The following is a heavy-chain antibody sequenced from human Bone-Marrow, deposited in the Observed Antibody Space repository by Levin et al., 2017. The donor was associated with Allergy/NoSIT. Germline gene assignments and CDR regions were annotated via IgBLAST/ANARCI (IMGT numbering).Heavy chain of an antibody. J-gene: IGHJ4*02. V-gene: IGHV3-74*01. CDR2: INGDGSST. CDR1: GFTFSSYW. D-gene: IGHD1-26*01. CDR3: ARALIVGATSGGDY. Sequence: GGSLRLSCAASGFTFSSYWMHWVRQAPGKGLVWVSRINGDGSSTNYADPVKGRFTISRDNAKNTLYLQMNSLRPDDTAVYYCARALIVGATSGGDYWGQGTLVTVSS.